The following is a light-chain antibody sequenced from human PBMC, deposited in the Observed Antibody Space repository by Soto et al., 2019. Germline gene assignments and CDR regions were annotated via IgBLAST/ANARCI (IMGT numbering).Light chain of an antibody. V-gene: IGKV1-12*01. Sequence: DIQMTQSPSSVSASVGDRVTITCRASQDISTWLAWFQQKPGEAPRLLIYTASSLHSGVPSRFSGSGSGTDFTLTISSLQHEDFATYYCQQGNSFPLTFGGGTKVEIK. CDR3: QQGNSFPLT. J-gene: IGKJ4*01. CDR1: QDISTW. CDR2: TAS.